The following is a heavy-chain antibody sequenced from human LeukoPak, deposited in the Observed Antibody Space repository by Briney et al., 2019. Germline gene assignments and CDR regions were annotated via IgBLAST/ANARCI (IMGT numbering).Heavy chain of an antibody. V-gene: IGHV3-66*02. CDR3: AGNNYASGTFLVY. Sequence: GGSLRLSCAASGFTVGSNYMNWVRQAPGKGFEWVASIYSGGSTDYADSVKGRFTISRDSTKNTVYLQKNSLRSDDTAVYYCAGNNYASGTFLVYWGQGTLVTVSS. D-gene: IGHD3-10*01. CDR1: GFTVGSNY. J-gene: IGHJ4*02. CDR2: IYSGGST.